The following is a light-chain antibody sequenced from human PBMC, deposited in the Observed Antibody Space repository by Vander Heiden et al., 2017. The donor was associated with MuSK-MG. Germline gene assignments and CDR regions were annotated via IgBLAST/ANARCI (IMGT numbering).Light chain of an antibody. V-gene: IGLV2-11*01. J-gene: IGLJ2*01. CDR3: CPYAGSYTCV. CDR1: SSEVGGYNY. Sequence: LTQPRSLSGSPGQSVTISCTGTSSEVGGYNYVSWYQQHPGKAPKLMIYDVSKRPSGVPDRFSGSKSGNTASPTIWGLEAEDEADYYCCPYAGSYTCVFGGGTKLTVL. CDR2: DVS.